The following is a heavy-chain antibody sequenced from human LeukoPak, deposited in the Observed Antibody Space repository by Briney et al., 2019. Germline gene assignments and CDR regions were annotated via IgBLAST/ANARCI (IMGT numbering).Heavy chain of an antibody. Sequence: ASVKVSCKASGYTFTSYAMNWVRQAPGQGLEWMGWINTNTGNPTYAQGFTGRFVFSLDTSVSTAYLQISSLKAEDTAVYYCARAVFYGRGISGSYQTTYAFDIWGQGTMVTVSS. V-gene: IGHV7-4-1*02. D-gene: IGHD1-26*01. CDR3: ARAVFYGRGISGSYQTTYAFDI. J-gene: IGHJ3*02. CDR2: INTNTGNP. CDR1: GYTFTSYA.